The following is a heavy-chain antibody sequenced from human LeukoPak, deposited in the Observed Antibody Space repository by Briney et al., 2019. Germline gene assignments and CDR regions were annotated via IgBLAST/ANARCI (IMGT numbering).Heavy chain of an antibody. Sequence: GESLQISCKGSGYSFTSYWIGWVRQMPGKGLEWMGIIYPGDSDTRYSPSFQGQVTISADKSISTAYLQWSSLKASDTAMYYCARNLVAGGGYYYGMDVWGQGTTVTVSS. CDR3: ARNLVAGGGYYYGMDV. V-gene: IGHV5-51*01. CDR1: GYSFTSYW. CDR2: IYPGDSDT. J-gene: IGHJ6*02. D-gene: IGHD6-6*01.